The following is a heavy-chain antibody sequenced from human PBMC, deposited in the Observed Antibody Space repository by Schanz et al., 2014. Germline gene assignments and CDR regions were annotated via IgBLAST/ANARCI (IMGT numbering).Heavy chain of an antibody. CDR1: GYTFTTYA. J-gene: IGHJ4*02. CDR3: ARGIGGYGANNYFDY. V-gene: IGHV1-3*04. D-gene: IGHD5-12*01. CDR2: INTANGNA. Sequence: QVQLVQSGAEVKKPGASVRVSCKASGYTFTTYAMSWVRQAPGQGLEWMGWINTANGNAKYSANFQGRVTITRDTSASTAYMELSSLRSEDTAVYSCARGIGGYGANNYFDYWGQGTLVTVSS.